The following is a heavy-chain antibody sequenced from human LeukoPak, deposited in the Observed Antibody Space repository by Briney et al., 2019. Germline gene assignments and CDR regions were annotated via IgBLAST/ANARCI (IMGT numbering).Heavy chain of an antibody. D-gene: IGHD2-2*01. CDR2: INVNRGGT. V-gene: IGHV1-2*02. CDR1: GYTFTDYY. J-gene: IGHJ4*02. Sequence: ASVKVSCKASGYTFTDYYMHWVRQAPGQGLEWMRWINVNRGGTNYAQRFQGRVTMTRDTSITTAYMELSGLESDDTAVYYCARRYCSSTSCYYFDYWGQGTLVTVSS. CDR3: ARRYCSSTSCYYFDY.